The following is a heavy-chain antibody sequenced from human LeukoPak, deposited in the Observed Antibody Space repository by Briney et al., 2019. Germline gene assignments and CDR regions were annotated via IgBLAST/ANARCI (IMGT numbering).Heavy chain of an antibody. CDR1: GFTFSSYW. D-gene: IGHD3-9*01. V-gene: IGHV3-74*01. CDR3: ARESTLDYDILTGYYNAIFDY. Sequence: GGSLRLSCAASGFTFSSYWMHWVRQAPGKGLVWVSRINSDGSSTSYADSVKGRFTISRDNAKNTLYLQMNSLRAEDTAVYYCARESTLDYDILTGYYNAIFDYWGQGTLVTVSS. CDR2: INSDGSST. J-gene: IGHJ4*02.